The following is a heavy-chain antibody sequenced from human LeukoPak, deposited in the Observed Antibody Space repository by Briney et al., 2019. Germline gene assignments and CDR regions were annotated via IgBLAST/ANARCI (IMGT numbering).Heavy chain of an antibody. CDR2: ISSSGSYI. CDR1: RFTFSFYS. D-gene: IGHD4-17*01. J-gene: IGHJ4*02. V-gene: IGHV3-21*01. Sequence: GGSLRLSCAASRFTFSFYSMNWVRQAPGKGLEWVSSISSSGSYIYYADSVKGRFTISRDNAKNSLYLQMNSLRAEDTAVYYCARSGTVTTLDYWGQGTLVTVSS. CDR3: ARSGTVTTLDY.